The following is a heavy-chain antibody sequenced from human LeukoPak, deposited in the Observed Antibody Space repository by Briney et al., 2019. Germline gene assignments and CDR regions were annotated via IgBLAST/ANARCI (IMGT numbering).Heavy chain of an antibody. CDR2: INYSGSP. Sequence: PSETLSLTRTVSGDSLRAYFWYWIRQPAGKELEGIGYINYSGSPNYNPSLKSRATISIDTSKTQFSLKLGSVNAADTAVYYGARCVAVAAWFDHWGQGTLVTVSS. V-gene: IGHV4-59*12. D-gene: IGHD6-19*01. J-gene: IGHJ5*02. CDR1: GDSLRAYF. CDR3: ARCVAVAAWFDH.